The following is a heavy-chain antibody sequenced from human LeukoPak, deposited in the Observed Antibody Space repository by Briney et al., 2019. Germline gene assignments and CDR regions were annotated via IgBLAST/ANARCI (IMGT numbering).Heavy chain of an antibody. CDR2: MNPNSGNT. D-gene: IGHD6-13*01. CDR1: GYTFTSYD. J-gene: IGHJ4*02. CDR3: AREAAAGTFDY. Sequence: ASVKVSCKASGYTFTSYDINWVRQATGQGLEWMVWMNPNSGNTGYAQKFQGRVTITMNTSISTAYMELSSLRSEDTAVYYCAREAAAGTFDYWGQGTLVTVSS. V-gene: IGHV1-8*03.